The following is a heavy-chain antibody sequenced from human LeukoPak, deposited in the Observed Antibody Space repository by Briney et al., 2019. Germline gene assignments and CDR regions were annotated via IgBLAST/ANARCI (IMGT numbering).Heavy chain of an antibody. D-gene: IGHD3-22*01. CDR1: GFTFSRYW. J-gene: IGHJ4*02. V-gene: IGHV3-7*03. Sequence: QPGGSLRLSYAASGFTFSRYWMTWVRQAPGKGLEWVANIKQDGSEKYYADSVKGRFTISRDNAKNSLYLQMNSLRAEDMAVYYCATPLDYYDSSGYHQGGDWGQGTLVTVSS. CDR3: ATPLDYYDSSGYHQGGD. CDR2: IKQDGSEK.